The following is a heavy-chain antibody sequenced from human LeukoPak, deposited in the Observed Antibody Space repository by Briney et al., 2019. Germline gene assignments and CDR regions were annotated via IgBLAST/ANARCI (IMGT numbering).Heavy chain of an antibody. Sequence: GGSLRLSCAASGFTFSSYAMHWVRQAPGKGLEWVAVISYDGSNKYYADSVKGRFTISRDNSKNTLYLQMNSLRAEDTAVYYCARSGYHEDYYYYGMDVWGQGTTVTVSS. V-gene: IGHV3-30-3*01. J-gene: IGHJ6*02. D-gene: IGHD3-22*01. CDR3: ARSGYHEDYYYYGMDV. CDR1: GFTFSSYA. CDR2: ISYDGSNK.